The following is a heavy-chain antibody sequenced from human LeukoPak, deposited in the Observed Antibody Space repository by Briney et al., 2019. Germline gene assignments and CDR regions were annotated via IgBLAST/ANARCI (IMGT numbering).Heavy chain of an antibody. CDR3: ARDPHYYSSGSYYYDY. J-gene: IGHJ4*02. CDR1: GFTFSSCG. Sequence: PGRSLRLSCAASGFTFSSCGMHWVRQAPGKGLEWVAFIWYDGSNKYYADSVKGRFTISRDNPKNTVYLQMNSLRAEDTAVYYCARDPHYYSSGSYYYDYWGQGTLVTVSS. CDR2: IWYDGSNK. D-gene: IGHD3-10*01. V-gene: IGHV3-33*01.